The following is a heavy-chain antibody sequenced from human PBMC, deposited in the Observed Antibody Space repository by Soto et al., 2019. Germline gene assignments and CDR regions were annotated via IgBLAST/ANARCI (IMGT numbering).Heavy chain of an antibody. CDR2: IYYGGSA. Sequence: SETLSLTCTVSGGSISGSYWNWIRQPPGKGLEWIGYIYYGGSANYNPSLKSRATISVDTSKNQFSLKLTSVTAADTAVYYCASSPEVPPRGDYWGQGTLVTVSS. CDR3: ASSPEVPPRGDY. CDR1: GGSISGSY. V-gene: IGHV4-59*01. J-gene: IGHJ4*02. D-gene: IGHD2-2*01.